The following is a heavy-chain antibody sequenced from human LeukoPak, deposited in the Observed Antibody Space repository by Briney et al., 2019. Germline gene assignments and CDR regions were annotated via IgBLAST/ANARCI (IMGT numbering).Heavy chain of an antibody. D-gene: IGHD5-24*01. CDR1: GFTFSTYW. J-gene: IGHJ4*02. CDR2: MKRDGSEV. Sequence: GSLRLSCAASGFTFSTYWMTWVRQAPGKGLEWVANMKRDGSEVYYANSVKGHFTISRDNAKNSLYLQMNSLRAEDTAVYYCGGDGYNRRLTSRGQGTLVTVSS. V-gene: IGHV3-7*01. CDR3: GGDGYNRRLTS.